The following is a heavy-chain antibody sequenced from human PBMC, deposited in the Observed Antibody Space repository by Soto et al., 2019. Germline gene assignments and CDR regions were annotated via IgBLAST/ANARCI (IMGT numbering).Heavy chain of an antibody. CDR1: GDSISRIDYY. CDR2: IYFRGNT. V-gene: IGHV4-31*03. Sequence: SETLSLTCSVSGDSISRIDYYWTWIRQHPEKGLEWIGNIYFRGNTYYSASLESRLTISVDTSKNQFSLKLTSVTAADTAVDYCAREGGSYDSGGYLIRGAFDIWGQGTMVT. CDR3: AREGGSYDSGGYLIRGAFDI. D-gene: IGHD3-22*01. J-gene: IGHJ3*02.